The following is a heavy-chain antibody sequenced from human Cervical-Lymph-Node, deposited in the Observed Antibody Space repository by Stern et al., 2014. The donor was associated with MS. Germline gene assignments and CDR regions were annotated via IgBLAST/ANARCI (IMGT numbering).Heavy chain of an antibody. Sequence: VQLVESGPGLLKPSETLSLTCTVSGGSITSSYHWGWIRQPPGKGLEWIGTIYYGGRPSYTPSLKSRLSLPVDTSKGQFSLMLTSVTASDTAVYYCARHKPSPLSSPRPLDYWGQGTLVAVSS. CDR3: ARHKPSPLSSPRPLDY. CDR1: GGSITSSYH. D-gene: IGHD6-6*01. V-gene: IGHV4-39*01. CDR2: IYYGGRP. J-gene: IGHJ4*02.